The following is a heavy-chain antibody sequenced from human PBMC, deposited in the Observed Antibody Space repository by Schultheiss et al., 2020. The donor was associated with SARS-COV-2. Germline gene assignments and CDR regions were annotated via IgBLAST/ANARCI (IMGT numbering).Heavy chain of an antibody. Sequence: GGSLRLSCTASGFTFGDYAMSWFRQAPGKGLEWVAVIWYDGSNKYYADSVKGRFTISRDNSKNTLYLQMNSLKTEDTAVYYCTTGFPKNYYGSRYYGMDVWGQGTTVTVSS. J-gene: IGHJ6*02. CDR1: GFTFGDYA. D-gene: IGHD3-10*01. CDR2: IWYDGSNK. V-gene: IGHV3-30*04. CDR3: TTGFPKNYYGSRYYGMDV.